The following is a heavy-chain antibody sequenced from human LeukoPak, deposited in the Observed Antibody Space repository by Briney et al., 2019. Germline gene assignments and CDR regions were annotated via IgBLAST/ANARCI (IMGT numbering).Heavy chain of an antibody. Sequence: GGSLRLSCAASGFTVSSNYMSWVRQAPGKGLEWVSVIYNNGDTYYPDSVKGRFTISRDNSKNTLYLQMNSLRADDTAVYYCAGDQTRPPQGGYWGQGTLVTVSS. D-gene: IGHD3-16*01. CDR2: IYNNGDT. CDR1: GFTVSSNY. J-gene: IGHJ4*02. V-gene: IGHV3-53*01. CDR3: AGDQTRPPQGGY.